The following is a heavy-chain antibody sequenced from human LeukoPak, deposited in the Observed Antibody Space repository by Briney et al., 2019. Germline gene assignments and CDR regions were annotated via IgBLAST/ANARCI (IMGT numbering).Heavy chain of an antibody. Sequence: LSLTCAVYGGSFSGYYMSWIRQAPGKGLEWVSYISSSGSTIDYADSVKGRFTISRDNAKNSLYLQMNSLRAEDTAVYYCARSIPAGNRRWGQGTLVTVSS. V-gene: IGHV3-11*01. CDR3: ARSIPAGNRR. D-gene: IGHD2-2*01. J-gene: IGHJ4*02. CDR2: ISSSGSTI. CDR1: GGSFSGYY.